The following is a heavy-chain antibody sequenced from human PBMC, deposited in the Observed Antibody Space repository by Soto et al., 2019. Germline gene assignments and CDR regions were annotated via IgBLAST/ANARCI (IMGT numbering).Heavy chain of an antibody. Sequence: QVQLQETGPGLVKPSQTLSLTCTVSGVSITSGDNYWSWIRQPPGKGLEWIGYIFYIGNAYYNPSLQSRVIISVDTSRNQFSLRLTSVTAADTAVYYCVRKTGTTFLGSFFAHWGQGTLVTVSS. V-gene: IGHV4-30-4*01. CDR2: IFYIGNA. J-gene: IGHJ4*02. CDR1: GVSITSGDNY. CDR3: VRKTGTTFLGSFFAH. D-gene: IGHD1-7*01.